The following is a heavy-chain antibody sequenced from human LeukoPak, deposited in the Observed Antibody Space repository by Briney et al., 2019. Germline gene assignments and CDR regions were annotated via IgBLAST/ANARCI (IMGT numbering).Heavy chain of an antibody. Sequence: PGGSLRLSCAASGFTVSADYMNWVRQAPGKGLEWVSVIYSGGSTYYADSVKGRFTISRDNSKNTLYLQMNSLRVEDTAVYYCARSTALFSSGSDYWGQGTLVTVSS. CDR3: ARSTALFSSGSDY. CDR2: IYSGGST. CDR1: GFTVSADY. D-gene: IGHD3-22*01. V-gene: IGHV3-66*01. J-gene: IGHJ4*02.